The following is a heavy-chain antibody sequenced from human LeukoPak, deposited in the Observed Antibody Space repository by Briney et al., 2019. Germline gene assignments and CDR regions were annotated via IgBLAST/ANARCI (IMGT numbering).Heavy chain of an antibody. CDR3: ATGSGSYSNHH. J-gene: IGHJ1*01. V-gene: IGHV1-2*02. CDR1: GYTFTDYY. D-gene: IGHD1-26*01. Sequence: SVNVSCKASGYTFTDYYMHWVRQATGQGLEWMGWINPNSGGTNYAQKFQGMVTMTRDTSTSTAYMELSRLRSDDTAVYYCATGSGSYSNHHWGQGTLVTVSS. CDR2: INPNSGGT.